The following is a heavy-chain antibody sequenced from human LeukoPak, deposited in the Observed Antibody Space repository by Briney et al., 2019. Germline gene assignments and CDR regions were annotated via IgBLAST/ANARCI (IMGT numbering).Heavy chain of an antibody. V-gene: IGHV1-18*01. CDR2: ISTYNDNT. J-gene: IGHJ4*02. CDR1: GYSFRNYG. CDR3: ARVVFEVGFQFDF. Sequence: ASVKVSCKASGYSFRNYGISWVRQAPGQGLEYMGWISTYNDNTNYAQKLQGRVTMTTDTSTSTAYMELRSLTSDDTAVYYCARVVFEVGFQFDFWGQGTLVTVSS. D-gene: IGHD1-26*01.